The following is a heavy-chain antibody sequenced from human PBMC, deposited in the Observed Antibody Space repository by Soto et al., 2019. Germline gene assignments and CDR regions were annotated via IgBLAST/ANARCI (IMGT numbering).Heavy chain of an antibody. CDR2: IYYSGST. Sequence: QVQLQESGPGLVKPSQTLSLTCTVSGGSISSGGYYWSWIRQHPGKVLEWIGYIYYSGSTYYNPSLKSRVTISVDTSKNQFSLKLSSVTAADTAVYYCARTTVTKGAGYYYGMDVWGQGTTVTVSS. J-gene: IGHJ6*02. CDR1: GGSISSGGYY. CDR3: ARTTVTKGAGYYYGMDV. V-gene: IGHV4-31*03. D-gene: IGHD4-17*01.